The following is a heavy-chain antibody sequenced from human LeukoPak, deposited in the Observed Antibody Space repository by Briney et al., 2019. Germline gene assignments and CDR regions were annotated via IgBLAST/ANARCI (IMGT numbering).Heavy chain of an antibody. J-gene: IGHJ6*02. CDR3: TRVQAGRSGLMDV. D-gene: IGHD2-8*02. CDR1: GFTLSNYW. CDR2: VDPDGTTT. V-gene: IGHV3-74*01. Sequence: GGSLRLSCAPSGFTLSNYWTHWVRQAPGEGLVWVSRVDPDGTTTNYADSVTGRFTTSRDNAKNTLYLQMNSLRAEDTALYYCTRVQAGRSGLMDVWGRGTTVTVSS.